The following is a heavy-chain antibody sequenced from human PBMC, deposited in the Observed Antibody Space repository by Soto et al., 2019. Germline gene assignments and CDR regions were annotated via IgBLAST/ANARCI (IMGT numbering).Heavy chain of an antibody. CDR2: IYDSGST. CDR1: GGSISSYY. D-gene: IGHD6-13*01. V-gene: IGHV4-59*12. CDR3: VRDTTAALGYYYYGMDV. J-gene: IGHJ6*02. Sequence: QVQLQESGPGLVKPSETLSLTCTVSGGSISSYYWSWIRQPPGKGLEWIGYIYDSGSTNYNPSLKSRVIISLDTSKKQFSLKLTSVTAADTAVYYCVRDTTAALGYYYYGMDVWGQGTAVTVSS.